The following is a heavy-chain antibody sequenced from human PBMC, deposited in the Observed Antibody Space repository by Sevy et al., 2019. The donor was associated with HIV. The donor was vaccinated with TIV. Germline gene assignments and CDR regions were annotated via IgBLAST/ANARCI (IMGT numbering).Heavy chain of an antibody. CDR3: ARDQLYPGWFDP. D-gene: IGHD2-2*01. V-gene: IGHV1-69*06. CDR2: IIPIFGTA. Sequence: ASVKVSCKASGGTFSSYAISWVRQAPGQGLEWMGGIIPIFGTANYAQKFQGRVTITADKSTSTAYMELSSLRSEDTAVYYCARDQLYPGWFDPWGQGTLDTVSS. J-gene: IGHJ5*02. CDR1: GGTFSSYA.